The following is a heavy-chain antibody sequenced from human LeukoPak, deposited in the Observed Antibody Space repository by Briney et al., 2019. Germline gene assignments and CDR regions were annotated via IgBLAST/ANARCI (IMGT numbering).Heavy chain of an antibody. CDR1: GGSISSGGYY. J-gene: IGHJ4*02. CDR3: ARLYCSGGSCQIDY. D-gene: IGHD2-15*01. V-gene: IGHV4-31*03. Sequence: PSETLSLTCTVSGGSISSGGYYWSWIRQHPGKGLEWIGYIYYSGSTYYNPSLKRRVTISVDTSKNQFSLKLSSVTAADTAVYYCARLYCSGGSCQIDYWGQGTLVTVSS. CDR2: IYYSGST.